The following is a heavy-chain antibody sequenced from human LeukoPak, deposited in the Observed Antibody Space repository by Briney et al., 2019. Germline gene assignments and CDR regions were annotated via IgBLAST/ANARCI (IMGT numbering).Heavy chain of an antibody. Sequence: ASVKVSCKASGYTFTSYYMHWVRQAPGQGLEWMGIINPSGGSTSYAQKFQGRVTMTRDTSTSTVYMELSSMRSEYRAVYCCAKDREFTVAGVGDYWGQGTLVTVSS. V-gene: IGHV1-46*01. CDR3: AKDREFTVAGVGDY. CDR1: GYTFTSYY. D-gene: IGHD3-3*01. CDR2: INPSGGST. J-gene: IGHJ4*02.